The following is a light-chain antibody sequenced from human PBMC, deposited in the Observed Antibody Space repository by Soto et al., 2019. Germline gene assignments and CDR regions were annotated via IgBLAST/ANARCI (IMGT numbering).Light chain of an antibody. CDR3: QQYYNTPRT. Sequence: DIVRTHSPDSLAVSLGERATINCKSIHNVFYSSNNKNYLAWYQHKPGQPPRLLFYWASTRESGVPDRFSGSGSGTDFTLTISSLQAEDVAVYYCQQYYNTPRTFGQGTKVDIK. J-gene: IGKJ1*01. CDR1: HNVFYSSNNKNY. CDR2: WAS. V-gene: IGKV4-1*01.